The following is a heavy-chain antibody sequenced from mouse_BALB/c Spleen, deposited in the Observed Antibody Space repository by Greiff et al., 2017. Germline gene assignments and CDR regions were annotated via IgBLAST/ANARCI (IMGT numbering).Heavy chain of an antibody. Sequence: VKLMESGAELAKPGASVKMSCKASGYTFTSYWMHWVKQRPGQGLEWIGYINPSTGYTEYNQKFKDKATLTADKSSSTAYMQLSSLTSEDSAVYYCADYDGFAYWGQGTLVTVSA. CDR3: ADYDGFAY. D-gene: IGHD2-4*01. CDR2: INPSTGYT. CDR1: GYTFTSYW. V-gene: IGHV1-7*01. J-gene: IGHJ3*01.